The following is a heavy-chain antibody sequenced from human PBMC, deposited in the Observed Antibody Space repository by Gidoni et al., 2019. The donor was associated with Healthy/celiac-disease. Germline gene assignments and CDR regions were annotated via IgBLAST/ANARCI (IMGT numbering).Heavy chain of an antibody. Sequence: EVQLLESGGGLVQPGGSLRLSCAASGLPFSSSAMSWVRQAPGKGSEWVSAISGSGGSTYYADSVKGRFTISRDNSKNTLYLQMNSLRAEDTAVYYCAKGGVLEWLVFWFDPWGQGTLVTVSS. D-gene: IGHD3-3*01. J-gene: IGHJ5*02. CDR3: AKGGVLEWLVFWFDP. CDR1: GLPFSSSA. V-gene: IGHV3-23*01. CDR2: ISGSGGST.